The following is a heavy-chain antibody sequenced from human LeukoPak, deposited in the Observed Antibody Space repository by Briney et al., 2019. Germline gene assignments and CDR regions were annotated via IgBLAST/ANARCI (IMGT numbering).Heavy chain of an antibody. CDR2: INHSGST. CDR3: ARGPSYGRYYYYGMDV. J-gene: IGHJ6*02. Sequence: SETLSLTCAVYGGSFSGYYWSWIRQPPGKGLEWIGEINHSGSTNYIPSLKSRVTISVDTSKNQFSLKLSSVTAADTAVYYCARGPSYGRYYYYGMDVWGQGTTVTVSS. V-gene: IGHV4-34*01. D-gene: IGHD5-18*01. CDR1: GGSFSGYY.